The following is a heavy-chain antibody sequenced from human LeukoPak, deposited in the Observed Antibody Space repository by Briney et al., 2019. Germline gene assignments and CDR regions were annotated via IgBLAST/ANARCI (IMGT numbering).Heavy chain of an antibody. CDR3: ARDRGNLINAYDI. Sequence: GGPLRLSCSASGFTFSSYWMRWVRQAPGKGPVWVSRISHDESSTDYADSVKGRFTISRDNAKSTLYLQMNSLRAEDTAVYYCARDRGNLINAYDIWGQGTTVTVSS. D-gene: IGHD1-26*01. J-gene: IGHJ3*02. V-gene: IGHV3-74*01. CDR2: ISHDESST. CDR1: GFTFSSYW.